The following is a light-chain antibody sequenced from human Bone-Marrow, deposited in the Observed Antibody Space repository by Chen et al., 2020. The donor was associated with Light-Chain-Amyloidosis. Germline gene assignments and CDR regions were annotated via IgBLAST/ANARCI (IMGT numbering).Light chain of an antibody. CDR3: QAWDSSAVL. J-gene: IGLJ2*01. Sequence: SYELTQPPSVSVSPGQTASITCSGDKLGDKYACWYQQKPGQSPVLVIYQDSKRPSGIPERFSGSNSGNTATLTISGTQAMDEADYYCQAWDSSAVLFGLVTKLTVI. CDR1: KLGDKY. CDR2: QDS. V-gene: IGLV3-1*01.